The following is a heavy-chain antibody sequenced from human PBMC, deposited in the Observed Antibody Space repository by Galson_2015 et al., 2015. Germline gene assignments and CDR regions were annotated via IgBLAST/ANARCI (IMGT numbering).Heavy chain of an antibody. CDR3: ARRRFSGSPDSHLDY. CDR2: ISGSGGLT. J-gene: IGHJ4*02. D-gene: IGHD1-26*01. V-gene: IGHV3-23*01. Sequence: SLRLSCATSGFTFGNFGMTWVRQAPGKGLEWLSVISGSGGLTYYADSVKGRFNISRDNSKNTLHLRMNSLRVGDTAVYYCARRRFSGSPDSHLDYWGQGTLVTVSS. CDR1: GFTFGNFG.